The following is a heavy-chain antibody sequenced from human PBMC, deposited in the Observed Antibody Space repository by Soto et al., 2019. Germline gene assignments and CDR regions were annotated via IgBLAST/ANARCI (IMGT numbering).Heavy chain of an antibody. V-gene: IGHV1-46*03. CDR3: ARVAGLYGDYDYFDY. D-gene: IGHD4-17*01. Sequence: GASVKVSCKASGYTFTSYYMHWVRQAPGQGLEWMGIINPSGGSTSYAQKFQGRVTMTRDTSTSTVYMELSSLRSEDTAVYYCARVAGLYGDYDYFDYWGQGTLVTVSS. CDR2: INPSGGST. CDR1: GYTFTSYY. J-gene: IGHJ4*02.